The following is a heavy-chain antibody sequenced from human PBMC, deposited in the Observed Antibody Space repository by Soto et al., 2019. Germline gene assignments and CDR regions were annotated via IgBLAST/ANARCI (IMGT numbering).Heavy chain of an antibody. J-gene: IGHJ6*02. D-gene: IGHD3-3*01. CDR2: IYYSGST. CDR3: ESLNDFWSGYWYGMDV. V-gene: IGHV4-39*01. Sequence: QLQLQESGPGLVKPSETLSLTCTVSGGSISSSSYYWGWISQPPGKGLEWIGSIYYSGSTYYNPSSMRRVTISVDTSKNQFSLELTSVTAADTAVYYCESLNDFWSGYWYGMDVWGQGTTVTVSS. CDR1: GGSISSSSYY.